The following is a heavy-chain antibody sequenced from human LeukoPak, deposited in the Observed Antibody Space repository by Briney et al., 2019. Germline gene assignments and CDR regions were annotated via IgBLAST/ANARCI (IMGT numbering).Heavy chain of an antibody. V-gene: IGHV4-59*01. CDR1: GGSISSYY. D-gene: IGHD6-19*01. Sequence: PSETLSLTCTVSGGSISSYYWSWIRQPPGKGLEWIGYIYYSGSTNYNPSLKSRVTISVDTSKNQFSLKLSSVTAADTAVYYCAGDVAGTASVFDYWGQGTLVTVSS. CDR2: IYYSGST. CDR3: AGDVAGTASVFDY. J-gene: IGHJ4*02.